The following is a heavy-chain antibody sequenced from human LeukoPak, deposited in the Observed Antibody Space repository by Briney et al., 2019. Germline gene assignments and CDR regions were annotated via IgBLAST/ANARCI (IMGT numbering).Heavy chain of an antibody. CDR3: ARQIADSSGPIDY. D-gene: IGHD6-19*01. Sequence: GESLKISCKGSGYTFASYWIAWVRQMPGNGLEWMGIIYPGDSDTRYSPSFQGQVTISADKSINTAYLQWSSLKASDTAMYYCARQIADSSGPIDYWGLGALVTVSS. CDR2: IYPGDSDT. V-gene: IGHV5-51*01. CDR1: GYTFASYW. J-gene: IGHJ4*02.